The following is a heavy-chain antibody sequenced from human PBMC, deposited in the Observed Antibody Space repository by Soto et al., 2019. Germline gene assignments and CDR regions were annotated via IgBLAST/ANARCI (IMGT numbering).Heavy chain of an antibody. D-gene: IGHD6-13*01. Sequence: SETLSLTCADYGGSFSGYYWSWIRQPPGKGLEWIGEINHSGSTNYNPSLKSRVTISVDTSKNQFSLKLSSVTAAATAVYYCARSKALRYSSRWYLHYSYYGMDVWRQGTTVTVSS. CDR2: INHSGST. CDR3: ARSKALRYSSRWYLHYSYYGMDV. J-gene: IGHJ6*02. CDR1: GGSFSGYY. V-gene: IGHV4-34*01.